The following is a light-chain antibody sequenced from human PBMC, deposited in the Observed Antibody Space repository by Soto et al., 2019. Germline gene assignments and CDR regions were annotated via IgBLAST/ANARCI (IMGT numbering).Light chain of an antibody. V-gene: IGLV1-47*02. CDR1: DSNIGSNS. CDR3: AAWDASLSACV. CDR2: YNN. J-gene: IGLJ1*01. Sequence: QSVLTHPPSASGTAGQVVTISCSGGDSNIGSNSVYWYQHLPRMAPKLLIYYNNQRPSGVPDRFSGPRSGTSASLAIVGLRSEDEAVYYCAAWDASLSACVFGNGTKVTVL.